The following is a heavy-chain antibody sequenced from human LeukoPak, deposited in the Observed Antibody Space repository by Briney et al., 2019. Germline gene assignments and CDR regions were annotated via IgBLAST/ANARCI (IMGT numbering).Heavy chain of an antibody. CDR1: GFTFSSSG. CDR3: AKSLGYCRGGSCYP. CDR2: IRSDGSNK. D-gene: IGHD2-15*01. Sequence: GGSLRLSCAASGFTFSSSGMHWVRQAPGKGLEWVASIRSDGSNKNYADSVKGRFTISRDNSKNTLYLEMSSLRPEDTAIYCCAKSLGYCRGGSCYPWGQGTLVTVSS. V-gene: IGHV3-30*02. J-gene: IGHJ5*02.